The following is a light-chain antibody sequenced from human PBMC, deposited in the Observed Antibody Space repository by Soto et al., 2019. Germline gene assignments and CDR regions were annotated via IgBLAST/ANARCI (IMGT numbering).Light chain of an antibody. Sequence: ETVLTQSPGTVSLSPGERATLSCTTSQSVRSNYLAWYQQKPGQAPRLLIYGVFNRATGIPDRFSGSGSGTDFTLTISGLEPEDSAVYSCQHYDGSPRTFGQGTKVEI. J-gene: IGKJ2*01. CDR1: QSVRSNY. CDR3: QHYDGSPRT. V-gene: IGKV3-20*01. CDR2: GVF.